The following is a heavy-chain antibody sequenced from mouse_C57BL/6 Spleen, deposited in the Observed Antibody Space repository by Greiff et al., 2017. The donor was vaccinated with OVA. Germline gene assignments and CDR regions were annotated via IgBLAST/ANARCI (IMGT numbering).Heavy chain of an antibody. V-gene: IGHV1-81*01. J-gene: IGHJ2*01. CDR2: IYPRSGNT. Sequence: VKLMESGAELARPGASVKLSCKASGYTFTSYGISWVKQRTGQGLEWIGDIYPRSGNTYYNEKFKGKATLTADKSSSTAYMELRSLTSEDSAVYFCAREDGNYYFDYWGQGTTLTVSS. CDR3: AREDGNYYFDY. CDR1: GYTFTSYG. D-gene: IGHD2-1*01.